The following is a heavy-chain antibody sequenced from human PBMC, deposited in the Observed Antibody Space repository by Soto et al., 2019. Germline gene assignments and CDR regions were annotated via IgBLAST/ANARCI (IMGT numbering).Heavy chain of an antibody. Sequence: ASVKVSCKASGGTFSSYAISWVRQAPGQGLEWMGGIIPIFGTANYAQKFQGRVTITADESTSTAYMELSSLRSEDTAVYYCARSVVGGPFPYYGMDVWGQGTTVTVSS. J-gene: IGHJ6*02. CDR3: ARSVVGGPFPYYGMDV. D-gene: IGHD3-16*01. CDR1: GGTFSSYA. CDR2: IIPIFGTA. V-gene: IGHV1-69*13.